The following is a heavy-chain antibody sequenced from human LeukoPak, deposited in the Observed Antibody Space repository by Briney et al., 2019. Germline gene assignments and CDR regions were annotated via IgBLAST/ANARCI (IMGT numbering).Heavy chain of an antibody. J-gene: IGHJ5*02. V-gene: IGHV4-39*07. CDR3: ARSTMFRGVIGFDP. CDR2: IYYSGTT. Sequence: TSETLSLTCSVSGGSIRSSNSFWGWIRQPPGKGLEWIGTIYYSGTTYYNPSLKSRVTISVDTSKNQFSLKLSSVTAADTAVYYCARSTMFRGVIGFDPWGQGTLVTVSS. CDR1: GGSIRSSNSF. D-gene: IGHD3-10*01.